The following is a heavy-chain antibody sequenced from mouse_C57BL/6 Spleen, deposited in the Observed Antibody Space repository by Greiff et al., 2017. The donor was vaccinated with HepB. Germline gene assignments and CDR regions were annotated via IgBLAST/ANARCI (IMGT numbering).Heavy chain of an antibody. V-gene: IGHV1-64*01. D-gene: IGHD1-1*01. Sequence: QVQLQQSGAELVKPGASVKLSCKASGYTFTSYWMHWVKQRPGQGLEWIGMIHPNSGSTNYNEKFKSKATLTVDKSSSTAYMQLSSLTSEDSAVYYCARGGYYGSHYAMDYWGQGTSVTVSS. CDR1: GYTFTSYW. CDR3: ARGGYYGSHYAMDY. J-gene: IGHJ4*01. CDR2: IHPNSGST.